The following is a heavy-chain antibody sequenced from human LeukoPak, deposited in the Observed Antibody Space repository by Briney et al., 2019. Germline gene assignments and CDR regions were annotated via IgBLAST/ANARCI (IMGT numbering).Heavy chain of an antibody. Sequence: SGTLSLTCTVSGGSISSYYWSWIRQPPGKGLEWIGYIYYSGSTNYNPSLKSRVTISVDTSKNQFSLKLSSVTAADTAVYYCARQLWLRGGVDYWGQGTLVTVSS. D-gene: IGHD5-18*01. CDR1: GGSISSYY. CDR2: IYYSGST. V-gene: IGHV4-59*08. J-gene: IGHJ4*02. CDR3: ARQLWLRGGVDY.